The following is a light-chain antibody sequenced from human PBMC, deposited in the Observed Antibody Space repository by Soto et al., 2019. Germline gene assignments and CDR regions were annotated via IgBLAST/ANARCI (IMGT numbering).Light chain of an antibody. CDR2: GAS. CDR1: QSVSSSY. V-gene: IGKV3-20*01. J-gene: IGKJ5*01. Sequence: EIVLTQSPGTLSLSPGERATLSCRASQSVSSSYLAWYQQKPGQAPRLLIYGASSRATGIPDRFSGSGSGIDFTLTISRLEPEDFAVYYCQQYGSSPHFGQGTRLEIK. CDR3: QQYGSSPH.